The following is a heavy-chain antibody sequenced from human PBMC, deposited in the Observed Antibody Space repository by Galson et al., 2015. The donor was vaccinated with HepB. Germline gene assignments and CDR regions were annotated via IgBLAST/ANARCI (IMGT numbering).Heavy chain of an antibody. CDR1: GYMFTAYY. J-gene: IGHJ5*02. Sequence: SVKVSCKASGYMFTAYYIHWVRQAPGRGLEWMGRINPDNGDTNYGQKFQGRVTMTGHTSITTAYMELSSLTSDDTAVYYCARAGYCTNGVCSDWFDPWGQGTLVTVSS. D-gene: IGHD2-8*01. V-gene: IGHV1-2*06. CDR3: ARAGYCTNGVCSDWFDP. CDR2: INPDNGDT.